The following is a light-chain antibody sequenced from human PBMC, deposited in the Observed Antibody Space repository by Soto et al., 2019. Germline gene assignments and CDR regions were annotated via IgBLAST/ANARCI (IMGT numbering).Light chain of an antibody. J-gene: IGLJ1*01. CDR3: SSHTSGSTRV. CDR2: EVT. V-gene: IGLV2-14*01. Sequence: QSALTQPASVSGSPGQSIAISCTGTSSDVGGYDYVSWYQQQLDEAPKLMIYEVTKRPSGVSNRFSGSKSGNTASLTISGLQAEDEADYYCSSHTSGSTRVFGTGTKLTVL. CDR1: SSDVGGYDY.